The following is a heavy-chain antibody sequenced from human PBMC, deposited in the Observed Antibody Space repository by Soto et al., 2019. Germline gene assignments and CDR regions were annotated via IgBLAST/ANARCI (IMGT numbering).Heavy chain of an antibody. V-gene: IGHV1-18*01. CDR3: ARDSDYGDYGY. D-gene: IGHD4-17*01. Sequence: QVHLEQSGAEVKKPGASVRVSCKTSGYTFSTYGISWLRQVPGQGLELMGWISAYNGNTNYAQKFQGRFTMTTDASTNTAYRELRTLRSDDTAVYYCARDSDYGDYGYWGQGTLVTVSS. CDR2: ISAYNGNT. J-gene: IGHJ4*02. CDR1: GYTFSTYG.